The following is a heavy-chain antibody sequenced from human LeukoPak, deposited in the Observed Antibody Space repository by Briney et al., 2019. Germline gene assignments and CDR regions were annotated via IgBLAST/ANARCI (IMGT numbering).Heavy chain of an antibody. CDR3: ARRDYSSTSCYLDY. CDR1: GGSISGSSYY. D-gene: IGHD2-2*01. Sequence: SETLSLTCTVSGGSISGSSYYWGWIRQPPGKGLEWIGSIYYSGSTYYNPSLKSRVTISVATSNNQFSLKLSSVTAADTAVYYCARRDYSSTSCYLDYWGQGTLVTVSS. J-gene: IGHJ4*02. CDR2: IYYSGST. V-gene: IGHV4-39*01.